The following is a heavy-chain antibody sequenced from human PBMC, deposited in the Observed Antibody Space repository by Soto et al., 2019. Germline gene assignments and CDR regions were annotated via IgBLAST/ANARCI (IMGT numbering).Heavy chain of an antibody. CDR3: ARQGFGQLHGLVDV. Sequence: QVQLQVWGSGLVKPSETLSLTCSVSGGSITSHYCSWFRQPRGKGLEWIGYIHHSGSTSYNPSLKSRVTMSVDTSKNLFSLKVSSVTAADTALYYCARQGFGQLHGLVDVWGPGTTVTVSS. D-gene: IGHD3-10*01. CDR1: GGSITSHY. V-gene: IGHV4-59*08. CDR2: IHHSGST. J-gene: IGHJ6*02.